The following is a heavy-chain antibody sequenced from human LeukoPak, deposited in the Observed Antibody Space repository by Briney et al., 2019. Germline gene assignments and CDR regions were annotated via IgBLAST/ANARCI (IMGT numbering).Heavy chain of an antibody. CDR2: IYNSGST. Sequence: SQTLSLTCIVSGVSISRGSYYWSWIRQPAGKGLEWMGRIYNSGSTNYNPSLKSRVTISTDMSKNQISLKLSSVTAADTAVYYCARQTFGVLYFDSWGQGTLVIVSS. J-gene: IGHJ4*02. CDR3: ARQTFGVLYFDS. V-gene: IGHV4-61*02. D-gene: IGHD3-10*01. CDR1: GVSISRGSYY.